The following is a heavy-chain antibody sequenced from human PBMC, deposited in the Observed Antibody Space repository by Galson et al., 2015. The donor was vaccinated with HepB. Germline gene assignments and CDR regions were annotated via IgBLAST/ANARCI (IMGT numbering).Heavy chain of an antibody. V-gene: IGHV1-2*06. Sequence: SVKVSCKASGYTFTGYYMHWVRQAPGQGLEWMGRINPNSGGTNYAQKFQGRVTMTRDTSISTAYMELSRLRSDAAAVYYCARVYGYTWYYFDYWGQGTLVTVSS. CDR1: GYTFTGYY. J-gene: IGHJ4*02. D-gene: IGHD5-24*01. CDR2: INPNSGGT. CDR3: ARVYGYTWYYFDY.